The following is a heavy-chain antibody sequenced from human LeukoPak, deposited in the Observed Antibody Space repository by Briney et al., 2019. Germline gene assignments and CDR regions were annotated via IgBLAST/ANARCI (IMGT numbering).Heavy chain of an antibody. D-gene: IGHD6-6*01. CDR1: GFTFSSYA. CDR2: ISGSGDTA. V-gene: IGHV3-23*01. J-gene: IGHJ4*02. CDR3: ARAEIEYSSSSSPFDY. Sequence: GGSLRLSCAASGFTFSSYAMSWVRQAPGKGLEWVSVISGSGDTAFYADSVKGRFTISRDNSKNTLYLQMNSLRAEDTAVYYCARAEIEYSSSSSPFDYWGQGTLVTVSS.